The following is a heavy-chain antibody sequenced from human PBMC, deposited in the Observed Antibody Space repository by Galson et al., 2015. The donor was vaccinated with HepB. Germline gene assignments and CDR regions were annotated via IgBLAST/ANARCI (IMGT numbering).Heavy chain of an antibody. J-gene: IGHJ4*02. CDR2: IYHSGST. CDR3: ARGGDQSPFDY. CDR1: GGFISSGGYS. Sequence: TLSLTCAVSGGFISSGGYSWSWIRQPPGKGLEWIGYIYHSGSTYYNPSLKSRVTISVDRSKNQFSLKLSSVTAADTAVYYCARGGDQSPFDYWGQGTLVTVSS. V-gene: IGHV4-30-2*01. D-gene: IGHD2-21*02.